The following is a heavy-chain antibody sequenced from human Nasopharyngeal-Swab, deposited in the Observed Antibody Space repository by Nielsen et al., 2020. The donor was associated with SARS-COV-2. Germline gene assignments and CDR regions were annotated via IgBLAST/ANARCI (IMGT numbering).Heavy chain of an antibody. CDR3: ARDGPNWNLDY. CDR2: IRPGGDSR. CDR1: GFTVSRYG. V-gene: IGHV3-33*01. J-gene: IGHJ4*02. D-gene: IGHD1-1*01. Sequence: GESLKISCAASGFTVSRYGFHWVRQAPGKGLEWVAVIRPGGDSRIYGDSMKGRFAVSRDNSKNTLYLQIDDLRSEDTAVYYCARDGPNWNLDYWGQGTLVTVSP.